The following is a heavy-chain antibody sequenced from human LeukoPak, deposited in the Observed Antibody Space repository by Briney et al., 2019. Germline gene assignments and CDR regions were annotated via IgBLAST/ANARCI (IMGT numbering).Heavy chain of an antibody. V-gene: IGHV3-74*01. CDR3: ARSEPYCSSTSCYRSKDFDY. CDR2: INTDGSRT. CDR1: GFTFNSYW. Sequence: GGSLRLSCAASGFTFNSYWIHWVRQAPGKGLVWVSRINTDGSRTNYADYVKGRFAISRDDAKNSLYLQMNSLRAEDTAVYYCARSEPYCSSTSCYRSKDFDYWGQGTLVTVSS. D-gene: IGHD2-2*02. J-gene: IGHJ4*02.